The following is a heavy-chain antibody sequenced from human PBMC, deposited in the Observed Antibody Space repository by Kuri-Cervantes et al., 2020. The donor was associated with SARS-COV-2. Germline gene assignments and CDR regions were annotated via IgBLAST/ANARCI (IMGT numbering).Heavy chain of an antibody. CDR2: IIPILGIA. CDR1: GGTLSSYA. J-gene: IGHJ4*02. Sequence: SVKVSCKASGGTLSSYAISWVRQAPGQGLEWMGRIIPILGIANYAQKFQGRVTITADKSTSTAYMELSSLRSEDTAVYYCARGLELRSGYFDYWGQGTLVTVSS. CDR3: ARGLELRSGYFDY. V-gene: IGHV1-69*04. D-gene: IGHD1-7*01.